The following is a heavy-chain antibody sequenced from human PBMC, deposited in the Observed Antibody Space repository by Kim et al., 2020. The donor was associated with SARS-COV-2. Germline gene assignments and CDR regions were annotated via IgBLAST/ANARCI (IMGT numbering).Heavy chain of an antibody. V-gene: IGHV3-21*01. CDR2: ISSSSSYI. J-gene: IGHJ5*02. CDR1: GFTFSSYS. D-gene: IGHD6-6*01. Sequence: GGSLRLSCAASGFTFSSYSMNWVRQAPGKGLEWVSSISSSSSYIYYADSVKGRFTISRDNAKNSLYLQMNSLRAEDTAVYYCAREGVAARFLGMKYNWFDPWGQGTLVTVSS. CDR3: AREGVAARFLGMKYNWFDP.